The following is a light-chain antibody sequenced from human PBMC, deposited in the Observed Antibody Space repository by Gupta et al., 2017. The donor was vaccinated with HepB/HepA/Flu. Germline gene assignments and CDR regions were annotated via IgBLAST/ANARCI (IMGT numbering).Light chain of an antibody. Sequence: QSALTQPRSVSGSPGQSVTISCTGTSSDVGGYKYVSWYQQHPGKAPKLMIYDVSKRPSGVPDRFSGSKSGNTASLTISGLQAEDDADYYCCSYAGSYIWVFGGGTKLTVL. CDR1: SSDVGGYKY. J-gene: IGLJ3*02. CDR2: DVS. V-gene: IGLV2-11*01. CDR3: CSYAGSYIWV.